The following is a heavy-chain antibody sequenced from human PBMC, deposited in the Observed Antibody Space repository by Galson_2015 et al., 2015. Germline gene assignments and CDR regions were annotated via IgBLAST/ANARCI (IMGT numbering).Heavy chain of an antibody. V-gene: IGHV1-69*01. Sequence: QGRVTITADESTSTIYMELSSLRSDDTAIYYCARPVITANGAFDIWGQGTMVTVSS. J-gene: IGHJ3*02. CDR3: ARPVITANGAFDI. D-gene: IGHD4-17*01.